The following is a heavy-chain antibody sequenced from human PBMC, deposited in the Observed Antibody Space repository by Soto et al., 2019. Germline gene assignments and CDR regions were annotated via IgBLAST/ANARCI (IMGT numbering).Heavy chain of an antibody. J-gene: IGHJ4*02. CDR1: GFTFSSYS. CDR3: ATGEYYYDSSGYYYC. V-gene: IGHV3-21*01. D-gene: IGHD3-22*01. Sequence: GGSLRLSCAASGFTFSSYSMNWVRQAPGKGLEWVSSISTSHNYIYYADSVKGRFTISRDNAKNSLYLQMNSLRAEDTAVYYCATGEYYYDSSGYYYCWGQGTLVTVSS. CDR2: ISTSHNYI.